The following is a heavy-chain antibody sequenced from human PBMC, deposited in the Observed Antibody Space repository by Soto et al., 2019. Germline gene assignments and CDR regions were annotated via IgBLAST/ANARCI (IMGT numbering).Heavy chain of an antibody. D-gene: IGHD6-13*01. V-gene: IGHV5-51*01. CDR3: AIRPLTPNSSSWSYGMDV. Sequence: ASQTLSYQVDVDKCTRSWIGWWLQGTRECLGGMWIIYPGDSDTRYSPSFQGQVTISADKSISTAYLQWSSLKASDTAMYYCAIRPLTPNSSSWSYGMDVWVQGTTVTVSS. CDR1: VDKCTRSW. J-gene: IGHJ6*02. CDR2: IYPGDSDT.